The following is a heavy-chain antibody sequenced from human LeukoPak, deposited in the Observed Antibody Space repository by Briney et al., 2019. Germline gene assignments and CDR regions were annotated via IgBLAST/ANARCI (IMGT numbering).Heavy chain of an antibody. Sequence: PSETLSLTCTVSGGSFSSSSYYWGWIRQPPGKGLVWIGSIYYSGSTYYNPSLKSRVTISVDTSKNQFSLKLSSVTAADTAVYYCARDSSSSYYYYMDVWGKGTTVTVSS. D-gene: IGHD6-6*01. CDR2: IYYSGST. J-gene: IGHJ6*03. V-gene: IGHV4-39*07. CDR1: GGSFSSSSYY. CDR3: ARDSSSSYYYYMDV.